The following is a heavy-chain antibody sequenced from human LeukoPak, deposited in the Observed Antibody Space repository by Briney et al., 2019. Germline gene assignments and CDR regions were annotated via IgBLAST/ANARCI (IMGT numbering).Heavy chain of an antibody. CDR2: IYHSGDT. V-gene: IGHV4-38-2*02. CDR3: ARSKAHLSTSWYGNWSDP. CDR1: GYSVSSGYY. Sequence: SETLSLTCTVSGYSVSSGYYWGWIRQPPGKGLEWIASIYHSGDTYYNPSLRSRVTISLDTSKNQLSLKLSSVTAADTAVYYCARSKAHLSTSWYGNWSDPWGQGTLVTVSS. J-gene: IGHJ5*02. D-gene: IGHD2-2*01.